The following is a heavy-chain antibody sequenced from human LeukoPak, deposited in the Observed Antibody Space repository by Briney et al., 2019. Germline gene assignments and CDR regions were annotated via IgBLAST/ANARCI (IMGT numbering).Heavy chain of an antibody. CDR3: ARGWAFHYDFWSGGSFDY. V-gene: IGHV4-59*01. D-gene: IGHD3-3*01. CDR2: IYYSGST. J-gene: IGHJ4*02. Sequence: SETLSVTCTVSGGSISSYYWSWIRQPPGKGLEWIGYIYYSGSTNYNPSLKSRVTISVDTSKNQFSLKLSSVTAADTAVYYCARGWAFHYDFWSGGSFDYWGQGTLVTVSS. CDR1: GGSISSYY.